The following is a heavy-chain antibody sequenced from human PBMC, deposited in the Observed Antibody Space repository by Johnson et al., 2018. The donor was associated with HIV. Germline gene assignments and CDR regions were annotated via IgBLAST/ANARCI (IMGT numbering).Heavy chain of an antibody. V-gene: IGHV3-30*02. CDR1: GFTFSSYW. D-gene: IGHD2-15*01. CDR3: AKDPGRRDPHAFDI. CDR2: IRYDGSNK. J-gene: IGHJ3*02. Sequence: QVQLVESGGGLVQPGGSLRLSCAASGFTFSSYWMHWVRQAPGKGLEWVAFIRYDGSNKYYADSVKVRFTISRDNSKNTLYLQMNSLRAEDTAVYYCAKDPGRRDPHAFDIWGQGTMVTVSS.